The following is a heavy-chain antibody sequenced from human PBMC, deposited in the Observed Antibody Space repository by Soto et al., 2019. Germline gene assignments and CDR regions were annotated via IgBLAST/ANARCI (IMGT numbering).Heavy chain of an antibody. D-gene: IGHD1-26*01. CDR2: ISYDGSNK. V-gene: IGHV3-30-3*01. J-gene: IGHJ6*02. CDR1: GFTFSSYA. CDR3: ARDLRYFTSGSRYYYYYGMDV. Sequence: PGGSLRLSCAASGFTFSSYAMHWVRRAPGKGLEWVAVISYDGSNKYYADSVKGRFTISRDNSKNTLYLQMNSLRAEDTAVYYCARDLRYFTSGSRYYYYYGMDVWGQGTTVTVSS.